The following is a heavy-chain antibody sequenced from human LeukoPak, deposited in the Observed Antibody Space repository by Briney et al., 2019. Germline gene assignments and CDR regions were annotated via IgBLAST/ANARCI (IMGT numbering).Heavy chain of an antibody. J-gene: IGHJ4*02. V-gene: IGHV4-4*02. CDR1: GGSISSNNW. Sequence: SETLSLTCAVSGGSISSNNWWSWVRQPPGKGLEWIGEIYHSGNSNYNPSLKSRVTISVDTSKNQFSLKLSSVTAADTAIYYCARGFYDSRGYSEPFDYWGQGTLVSVSS. CDR3: ARGFYDSRGYSEPFDY. D-gene: IGHD3-22*01. CDR2: IYHSGNS.